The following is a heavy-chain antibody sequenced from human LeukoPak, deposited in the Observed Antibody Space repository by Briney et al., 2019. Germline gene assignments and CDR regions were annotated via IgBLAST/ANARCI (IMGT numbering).Heavy chain of an antibody. CDR2: INSDGSST. Sequence: PGGSLRLSCAASGFTFSRYSMHWVRQAPGKGLEYVSAINSDGSSTYYAYSVKGRFTISRDNSENTLYLQMGSLRAEDMAVYYCVRDQGSSWYDAAEYFQHWGQGTLVTVSS. J-gene: IGHJ1*01. CDR1: GFTFSRYS. D-gene: IGHD6-13*01. V-gene: IGHV3-64*01. CDR3: VRDQGSSWYDAAEYFQH.